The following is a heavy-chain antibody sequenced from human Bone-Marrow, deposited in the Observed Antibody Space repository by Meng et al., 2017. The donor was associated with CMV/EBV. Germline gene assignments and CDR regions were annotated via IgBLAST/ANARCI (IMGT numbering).Heavy chain of an antibody. J-gene: IGHJ5*02. V-gene: IGHV1-69*01. CDR1: GGTFSSYA. Sequence: KGSGGTFSSYAISWVRQAPGQGLEWMGGIIPIFGTANYAQKFQGRVTITADESTSTAYMELSSLRSEDTAVYYCARDSVAPWGWFDPWGQGTLVTVSS. CDR2: IIPIFGTA. CDR3: ARDSVAPWGWFDP. D-gene: IGHD6-19*01.